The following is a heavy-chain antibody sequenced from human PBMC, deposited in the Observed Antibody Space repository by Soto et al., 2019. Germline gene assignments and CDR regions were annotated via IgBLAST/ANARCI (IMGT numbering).Heavy chain of an antibody. CDR3: AGGGVRGVITRTRDYYGMDV. D-gene: IGHD3-10*01. J-gene: IGHJ6*02. V-gene: IGHV5-51*01. CDR2: IYPGDSDT. CDR1: GYSFTSYW. Sequence: PGESLKISCKGSGYSFTSYWIGWVRQMPGKGLEWMGIIYPGDSDTRYSPSFQGQVTISADKSISTAYLQWSSLKASDTAMYYCAGGGVRGVITRTRDYYGMDVWGQGTTVTVSX.